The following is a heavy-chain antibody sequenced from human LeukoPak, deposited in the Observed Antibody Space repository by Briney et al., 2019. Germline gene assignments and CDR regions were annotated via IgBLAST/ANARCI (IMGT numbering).Heavy chain of an antibody. CDR1: GGTFSSYA. J-gene: IGHJ4*02. V-gene: IGHV1-18*01. Sequence: GASVKVSCKASGGTFSSYAISWVRQAPGQGLEWMGRISAYNGNTNYAQKLQGRVTMTTDTSTSTAYMELRSLRSDDTAVYYRARVRAAAFFDYWGQGTLVTVSS. CDR2: ISAYNGNT. D-gene: IGHD6-13*01. CDR3: ARVRAAAFFDY.